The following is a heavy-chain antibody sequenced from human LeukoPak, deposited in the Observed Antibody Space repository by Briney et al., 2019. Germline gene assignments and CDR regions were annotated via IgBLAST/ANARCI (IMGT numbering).Heavy chain of an antibody. Sequence: PGGSLRLSCAASGFTFSSYGMHWVRQAPGKGLEWMAVISYDGSNKYYADSVKGRFTISRDNSKNTLYLQMNSLRAEDTAVYYCAKDLYYYDSSGYSAWGQGTLVTVSS. CDR3: AKDLYYYDSSGYSA. D-gene: IGHD3-22*01. J-gene: IGHJ5*02. V-gene: IGHV3-30*18. CDR1: GFTFSSYG. CDR2: ISYDGSNK.